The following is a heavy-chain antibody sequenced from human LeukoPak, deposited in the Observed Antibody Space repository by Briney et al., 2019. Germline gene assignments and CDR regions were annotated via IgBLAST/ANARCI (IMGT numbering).Heavy chain of an antibody. D-gene: IGHD2-15*01. J-gene: IGHJ3*02. CDR3: ARGLGYCSGGSCPRRAFDI. Sequence: GGSLRLSCAASGFTFSDYYMGWIRQAPGKGLEWVSFISSTGSTIYYADSVKGRFTISRDNAKNSVNLQMNSLRAEDTAVYYCARGLGYCSGGSCPRRAFDIWGQGTVVTVSS. CDR1: GFTFSDYY. CDR2: ISSTGSTI. V-gene: IGHV3-11*01.